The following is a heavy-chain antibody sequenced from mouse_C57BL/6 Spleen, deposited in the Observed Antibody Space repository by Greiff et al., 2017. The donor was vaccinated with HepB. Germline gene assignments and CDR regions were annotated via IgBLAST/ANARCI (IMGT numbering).Heavy chain of an antibody. Sequence: VQLQQPGAELVKPGASVKVSCKASGYTFTSYWMHWVKQRPGQGLEWIGRIHPSDSDTNYNQKFKGKATLTVDKSSSTAYMQLSSLTSEDSAVYNCAHYYGSSAGAMDYWGQGTSVTVSS. CDR2: IHPSDSDT. V-gene: IGHV1-74*01. D-gene: IGHD1-1*01. CDR1: GYTFTSYW. CDR3: AHYYGSSAGAMDY. J-gene: IGHJ4*01.